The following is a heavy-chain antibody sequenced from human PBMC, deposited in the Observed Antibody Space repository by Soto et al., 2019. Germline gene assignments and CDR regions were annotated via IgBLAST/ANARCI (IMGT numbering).Heavy chain of an antibody. J-gene: IGHJ5*02. CDR2: ISAYNGNT. V-gene: IGHV1-18*01. CDR1: GYTFTSYG. CDR3: ARSYVEKFIVVVPAAYNWFDP. Sequence: QVQLVQSGAEVKKPGASVKVSCKASGYTFTSYGISWVQQAPGQGLEWMGWISAYNGNTNYAQKLQGRVTMTTDTSTSTAYMELRSLRSDDTAVYYCARSYVEKFIVVVPAAYNWFDPWGQGTLVTVSS. D-gene: IGHD2-2*01.